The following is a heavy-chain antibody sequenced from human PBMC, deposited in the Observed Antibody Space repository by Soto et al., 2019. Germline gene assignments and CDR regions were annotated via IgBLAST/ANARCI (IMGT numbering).Heavy chain of an antibody. J-gene: IGHJ5*02. CDR3: AHDVISSGYDCNRFDP. D-gene: IGHD5-12*01. CDR1: GGSSSSSNW. V-gene: IGHV4-4*02. CDR2: IYHSGST. Sequence: SETLALTCAVSGGSSSSSNWWSWVRQPPGKGLEWIGEIYHSGSTNYNPSLKSRVTISVDKSQDQFSTKLRSLTAAHKAVYYCAHDVISSGYDCNRFDPWGQGTLVTVS.